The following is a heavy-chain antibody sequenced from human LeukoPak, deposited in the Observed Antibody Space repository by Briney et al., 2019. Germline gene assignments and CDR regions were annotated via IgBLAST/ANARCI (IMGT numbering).Heavy chain of an antibody. CDR3: ARFGAGGFDY. CDR2: IYHSGST. CDR1: GGSISSGGYY. D-gene: IGHD1-14*01. V-gene: IGHV4-30-2*01. Sequence: PSETLSLTCTVSGGSISSGGYYWSWIRQPPGKGLEWIGYIYHSGSTYYNPSLKSRVTISVDRSKNQFSLKLSSVTAADTAVYYCARFGAGGFDYWGQGTLVTVSS. J-gene: IGHJ4*02.